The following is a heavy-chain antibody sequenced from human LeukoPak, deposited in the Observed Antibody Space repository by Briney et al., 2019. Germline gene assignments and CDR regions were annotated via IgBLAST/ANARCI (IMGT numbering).Heavy chain of an antibody. D-gene: IGHD3-22*01. V-gene: IGHV3-7*01. CDR3: ARDFLPYYSESSGAPLGFEF. CDR2: IKQNENKR. Sequence: QSGGSLRLSCKASGFSTKTYWMSWVRQAPGKGLEWVANIKQNENKRFYLGSVKGRFTVSRDYSKNTMYLQMSTLRDEDTAVFYCARDFLPYYSESSGAPLGFEFWGQGTLVTVSS. J-gene: IGHJ4*02. CDR1: GFSTKTYW.